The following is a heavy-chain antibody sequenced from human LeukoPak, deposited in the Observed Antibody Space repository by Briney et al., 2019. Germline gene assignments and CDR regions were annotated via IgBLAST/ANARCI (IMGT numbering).Heavy chain of an antibody. J-gene: IGHJ5*02. CDR3: ARVGYRESYWFDP. CDR2: MSTSGST. D-gene: IGHD5-24*01. CDR1: GGSISSYY. V-gene: IGHV4-4*07. Sequence: MPSETLSLTCTVSGGSISSYYWSWIRQPAGKGLEWIGRMSTSGSTNYNPSLKSRVTMSDDTTKSQFYLRLRSVTAADTAVYYCARVGYRESYWFDPWGRGTLVTVSS.